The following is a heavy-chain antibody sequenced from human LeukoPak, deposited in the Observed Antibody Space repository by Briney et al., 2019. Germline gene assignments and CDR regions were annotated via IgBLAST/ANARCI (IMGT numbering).Heavy chain of an antibody. D-gene: IGHD3-3*01. J-gene: IGHJ4*02. CDR2: IYHSGNT. Sequence: SETLSLTCTVSGGSISSTSYYWGWIRQPPGRGLEWIGSIYHSGNTYYNPSLQSRVTISIDTSKNQSSLKLSSVTAADTAVYYCARLVLRFLGFDYWGQGTLVTVSS. V-gene: IGHV4-39*01. CDR1: GGSISSTSYY. CDR3: ARLVLRFLGFDY.